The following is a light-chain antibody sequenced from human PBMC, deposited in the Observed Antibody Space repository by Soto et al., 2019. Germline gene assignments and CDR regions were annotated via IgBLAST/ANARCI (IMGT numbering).Light chain of an antibody. Sequence: EIVLTQSPATLSLSPGESATLSCRACQSVSSYLAWYQQKPGQAPRLLIYDASNRATGIPARFSGSGSGTDFTLTISSLEPEDFAVYYFQQCSNRPLTFGGGTKVEIK. J-gene: IGKJ4*01. CDR2: DAS. CDR3: QQCSNRPLT. V-gene: IGKV3-11*01. CDR1: QSVSSY.